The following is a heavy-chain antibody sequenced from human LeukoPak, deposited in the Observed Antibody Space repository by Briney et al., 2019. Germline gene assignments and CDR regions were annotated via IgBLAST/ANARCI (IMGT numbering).Heavy chain of an antibody. J-gene: IGHJ4*02. CDR2: ISTSSSYI. Sequence: PGGSLRLSCAASGFAFNSYGMNWVRQAPGKGPEWVSSISTSSSYIYYADSVKGRFTISRDNAKNSLYLQVNSLRAEDTAVYYRTRQFYDALSGFYTADFYFDLWGQGAQITVSS. CDR1: GFAFNSYG. D-gene: IGHD3-3*01. V-gene: IGHV3-21*01. CDR3: TRQFYDALSGFYTADFYFDL.